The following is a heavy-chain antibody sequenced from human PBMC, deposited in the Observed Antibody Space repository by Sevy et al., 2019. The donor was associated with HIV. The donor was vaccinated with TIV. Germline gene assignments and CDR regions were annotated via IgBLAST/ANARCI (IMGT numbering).Heavy chain of an antibody. D-gene: IGHD6-19*01. Sequence: ASVKVSRKASGGTFSSSAISWVRQAPGQGLEWMGEIFPIFGTAKYAQKFQGRVTISADESTSTAYMELSSLRSEDTAVYFCASGLAVSVDFWGQGTLVTVSS. J-gene: IGHJ4*02. V-gene: IGHV1-69*13. CDR1: GGTFSSSA. CDR3: ASGLAVSVDF. CDR2: IFPIFGTA.